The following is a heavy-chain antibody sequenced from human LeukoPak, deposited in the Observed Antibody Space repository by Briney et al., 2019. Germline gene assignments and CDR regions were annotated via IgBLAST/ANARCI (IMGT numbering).Heavy chain of an antibody. CDR2: INSNGANT. V-gene: IGHV3-64*01. D-gene: IGHD3-22*01. Sequence: PGGSLRLSCAASGFTFSNHAMHWVRQAPGKALEYVPVINSNGANTFHAKSLNDRFTISRDNSKNILYLQMGSLRAEDMAEYYCARGEEFHDSSGYRRLDSWGQRTLVVVSS. J-gene: IGHJ4*02. CDR3: ARGEEFHDSSGYRRLDS. CDR1: GFTFSNHA.